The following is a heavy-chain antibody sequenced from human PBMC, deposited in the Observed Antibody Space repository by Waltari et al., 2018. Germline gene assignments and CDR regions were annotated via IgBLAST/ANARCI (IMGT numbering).Heavy chain of an antibody. Sequence: QVQLQESGPGLVKSSETLSLTCTVSGGSIGRNTFYWAWIRQPPGKRMEWMASINYSGSTNYTPSLKSRVTISVDTSRNQLSLRLTSVTAADTAVYFCVREWSSSSSWFDPWGQGTLVTVSS. J-gene: IGHJ5*02. D-gene: IGHD6-6*01. V-gene: IGHV4-39*07. CDR1: GGSIGRNTFY. CDR2: INYSGST. CDR3: VREWSSSSSWFDP.